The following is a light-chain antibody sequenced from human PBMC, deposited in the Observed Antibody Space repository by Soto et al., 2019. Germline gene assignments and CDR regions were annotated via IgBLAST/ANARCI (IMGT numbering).Light chain of an antibody. CDR1: QSVSSN. Sequence: ELVMTQSRATLSVSPGERSTLSCMAIQSVSSNLAWYEQKAGQAPRLLIYGASTRATGIPARFSGSGSGTDFTLTISSLQPEDFATYYCQQRYSTPRTFGQGTKVDIK. V-gene: IGKV3-15*01. CDR3: QQRYSTPRT. CDR2: GAS. J-gene: IGKJ1*01.